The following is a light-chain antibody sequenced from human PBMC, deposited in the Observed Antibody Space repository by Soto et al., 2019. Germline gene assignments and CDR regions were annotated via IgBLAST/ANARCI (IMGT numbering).Light chain of an antibody. CDR1: SSNIGAGYD. J-gene: IGLJ1*01. CDR2: GNN. V-gene: IGLV1-40*01. CDR3: QSFDNSLSGSRV. Sequence: QSVLTQPPSVSGAPGQRVTISCTGSSSNIGAGYDVHWYKQLPGTAPKVLIYGNNNRPSGVPDRFSGSKSGTSASLAITGLQAEDDADYYCQSFDNSLSGSRVFGTGTKLTVL.